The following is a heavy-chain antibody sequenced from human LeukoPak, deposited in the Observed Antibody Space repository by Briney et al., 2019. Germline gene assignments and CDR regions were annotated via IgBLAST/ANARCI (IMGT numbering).Heavy chain of an antibody. CDR2: ISYDGSNK. J-gene: IGHJ3*02. D-gene: IGHD2-15*01. Sequence: GGSLRLSCAASGFTFSSYAMHWVRQAPGKGLEWVAVISYDGSNKYYADSVKGRFTISRDNSKNTLYLQMNSLRAEDTAVYYCARGDWGIVVVVAASAAFDIWGQGTMVIVSS. CDR3: ARGDWGIVVVVAASAAFDI. V-gene: IGHV3-30*04. CDR1: GFTFSSYA.